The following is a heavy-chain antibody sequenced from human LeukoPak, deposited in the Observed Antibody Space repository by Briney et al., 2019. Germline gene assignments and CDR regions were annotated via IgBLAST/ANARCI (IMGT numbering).Heavy chain of an antibody. D-gene: IGHD6-6*01. CDR2: INPSGGST. V-gene: IGHV1-46*01. CDR3: ARVLSSSSYGYYFDY. CDR1: GYTFTSYY. J-gene: IGHJ4*02. Sequence: ASVKVSCKASGYTFTSYYMHWVRQAPGQGLEWMGIINPSGGSTSYAQKFQGRVTMTRDMSTSTVYMELSSLRSEDTAVYYCARVLSSSSYGYYFDYWGQGTLVTVSS.